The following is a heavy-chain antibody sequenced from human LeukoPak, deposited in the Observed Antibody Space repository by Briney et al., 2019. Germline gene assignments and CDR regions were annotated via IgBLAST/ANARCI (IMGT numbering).Heavy chain of an antibody. CDR2: FHHTVNT. V-gene: IGHV4-38-2*02. Sequence: SETLSLTCSVSGYTVSSGFYWDWIRQSPGKEMEWLGSFHHTVNTPYNPSLKGRVSISVDTSKNQLSLKVTSVTAADTATYFCARREGDNFDFWGRGHLVTVSS. J-gene: IGHJ4*02. CDR1: GYTVSSGFY. D-gene: IGHD5-24*01. CDR3: ARREGDNFDF.